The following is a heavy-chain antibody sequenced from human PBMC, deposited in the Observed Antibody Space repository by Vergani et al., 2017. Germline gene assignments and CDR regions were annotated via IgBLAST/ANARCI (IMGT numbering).Heavy chain of an antibody. Sequence: EVQVVESGGGLIKPGGSLRLFCVVSGIIFKNAWINWVRQAPGKGLEWIGRIRSKNDGGTADYAAPLKGRFTISRDDSKDSAFLLVNNLKTEDTAVYFCYTDYHDYWGQGTLVTVSS. CDR1: GIIFKNAW. J-gene: IGHJ4*02. CDR3: YTDYHDY. V-gene: IGHV3-15*01. CDR2: IRSKNDGGTA. D-gene: IGHD2-2*02.